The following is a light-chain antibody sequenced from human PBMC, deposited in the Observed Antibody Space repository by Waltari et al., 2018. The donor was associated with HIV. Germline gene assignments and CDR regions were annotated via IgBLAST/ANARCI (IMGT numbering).Light chain of an antibody. V-gene: IGLV1-44*01. J-gene: IGLJ2*01. CDR3: AAWDDSLNGVV. CDR2: NNK. CDR1: NSHLGSNT. Sequence: QSVLTQPPSASGTPGQRVTISCSGSNSHLGSNTVNWYHQLPGTAPKLLIYNNKHRPSGVPDRISGSKSGTSASLAISGLQSEDEADYYCAAWDDSLNGVVFGGGTKLTVL.